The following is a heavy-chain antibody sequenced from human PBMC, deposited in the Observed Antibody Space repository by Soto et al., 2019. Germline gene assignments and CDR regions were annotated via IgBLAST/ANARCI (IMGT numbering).Heavy chain of an antibody. Sequence: SETLSLTCSLSWGAMVGYCWSWIRQPPGKALEWIGSVSYSGSTDYHPCLKSRVSISIDTSKNQFSLKMLSVTAADTAVYYCASHGSDSGWFFFDPWGQGALVTVSS. V-gene: IGHV4-59*08. J-gene: IGHJ5*02. CDR1: WGAMVGYC. CDR2: VSYSGST. CDR3: ASHGSDSGWFFFDP. D-gene: IGHD6-19*01.